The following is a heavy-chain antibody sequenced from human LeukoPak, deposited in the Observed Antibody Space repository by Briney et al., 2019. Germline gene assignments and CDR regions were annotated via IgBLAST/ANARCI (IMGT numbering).Heavy chain of an antibody. CDR3: ASGITGTNNWFDP. D-gene: IGHD1-20*01. CDR1: GFSVSSNY. Sequence: PGGSLRLSCAASGFSVSSNYMSWVRQAPGKGLEWVSVICSGGTTYYADSAKGRFTISRDNSKNTLYLQMNSLRAEDTALYYCASGITGTNNWFDPWGRGTLVTVSS. V-gene: IGHV3-66*02. J-gene: IGHJ5*02. CDR2: ICSGGTT.